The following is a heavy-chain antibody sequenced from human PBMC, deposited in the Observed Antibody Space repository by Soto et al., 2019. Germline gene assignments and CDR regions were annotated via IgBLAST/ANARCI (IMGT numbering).Heavy chain of an antibody. V-gene: IGHV3-23*01. CDR3: AQAFRWYDY. J-gene: IGHJ4*02. CDR2: ISGSGGST. Sequence: EVQLLESGGGLIQPGGSLRLSCAASGFTFSSYAMNWVRQAPGKGLEWVSGISGSGGSTYYADSVKGRFTISRDNSKNTLYLQMSSLRDEDTAVYYCAQAFRWYDYWGQGTLVTVSS. D-gene: IGHD6-13*01. CDR1: GFTFSSYA.